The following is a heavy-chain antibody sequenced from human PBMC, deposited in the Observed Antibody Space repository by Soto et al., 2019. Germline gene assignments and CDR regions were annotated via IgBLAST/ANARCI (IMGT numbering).Heavy chain of an antibody. CDR1: GGSISSSSYY. CDR3: ARHATVRYYFDY. CDR2: IYYSGST. V-gene: IGHV4-39*01. Sequence: XETLSLTCTVSGGSISSSSYYGGWIRQPPGKGLEWIGSIYYSGSTYYNPSLKSRVTISVDTSKNQFSLKLSSVTAADTAVYYCARHATVRYYFDYWGQGTLVTVSS. D-gene: IGHD4-17*01. J-gene: IGHJ4*02.